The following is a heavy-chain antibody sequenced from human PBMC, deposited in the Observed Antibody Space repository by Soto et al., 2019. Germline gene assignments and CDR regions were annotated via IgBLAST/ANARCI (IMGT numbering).Heavy chain of an antibody. CDR1: GFTFSNYA. V-gene: IGHV3-23*01. CDR2: ISNTGGRT. J-gene: IGHJ5*02. D-gene: IGHD5-18*01. Sequence: GGSLRLSCAASGFTFSNYAMSWVRQAPGKGLEWVSYISNTGGRTNYADSVKGRFSISRDNSKNTLYLQMNSLRAEDTAIYYCAKSGYTPNNWFDPWGQGPLVTVYS. CDR3: AKSGYTPNNWFDP.